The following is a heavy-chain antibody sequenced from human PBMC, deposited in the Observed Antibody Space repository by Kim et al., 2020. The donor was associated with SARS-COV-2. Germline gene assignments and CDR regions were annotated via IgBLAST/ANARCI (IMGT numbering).Heavy chain of an antibody. CDR1: GYTFTSYG. CDR3: ARSRTVGASKAAFDY. CDR2: ISAYNGNT. Sequence: ASVKVSCKASGYTFTSYGISWVRQAPGQGLEWMGWISAYNGNTNYAQKLQGRVTMTTDTSTSTAYMELRSLRSDDTAVYYCARSRTVGASKAAFDYWGQGTLVTVSS. J-gene: IGHJ4*02. D-gene: IGHD1-26*01. V-gene: IGHV1-18*04.